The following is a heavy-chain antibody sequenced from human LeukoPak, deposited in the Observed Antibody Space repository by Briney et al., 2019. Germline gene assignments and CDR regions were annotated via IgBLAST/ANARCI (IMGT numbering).Heavy chain of an antibody. CDR2: IYSGGST. CDR3: AKMRADIVATIFSPGRGFVFEY. J-gene: IGHJ4*02. CDR1: GFTVSSNY. V-gene: IGHV3-53*01. D-gene: IGHD5-12*01. Sequence: HSGGSLRLSCVASGFTVSSNYMSWVRQAPGKGLEWVSDIYSGGSTYYADSVKGRVTISRDNSKNTLYLQMNSLRAEDTAVYYCAKMRADIVATIFSPGRGFVFEYWGQGTLVTVSS.